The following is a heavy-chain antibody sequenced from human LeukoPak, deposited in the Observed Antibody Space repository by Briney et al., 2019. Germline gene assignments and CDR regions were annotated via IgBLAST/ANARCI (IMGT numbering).Heavy chain of an antibody. V-gene: IGHV3-30*02. CDR1: GFTFSNYW. Sequence: GGSLRLSCAASGFTFSNYWMHWVRQAPGKGLEWVAFIRYDGSNKYYADSVKGRFTISRDNSKNTLYLQMNSLRAEDTAVYYCARAKEYYYDSSGYYLDAFDIWGQGTMVTVSS. D-gene: IGHD3-22*01. J-gene: IGHJ3*02. CDR2: IRYDGSNK. CDR3: ARAKEYYYDSSGYYLDAFDI.